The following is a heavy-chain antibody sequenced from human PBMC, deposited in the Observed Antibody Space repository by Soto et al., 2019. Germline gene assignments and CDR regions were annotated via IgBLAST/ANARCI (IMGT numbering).Heavy chain of an antibody. Sequence: TGGSLRLSCAASGFTFSSYAMSWVRQAPGKGLEWVSAISGSGGSTYYADSVKGRFTVSRDNSKNTLYLQMNSLRAEDTAVYYCAKRPEGAVAGTSYFDYWGQGTLVTVSS. V-gene: IGHV3-23*01. CDR1: GFTFSSYA. D-gene: IGHD6-19*01. CDR2: ISGSGGST. CDR3: AKRPEGAVAGTSYFDY. J-gene: IGHJ4*02.